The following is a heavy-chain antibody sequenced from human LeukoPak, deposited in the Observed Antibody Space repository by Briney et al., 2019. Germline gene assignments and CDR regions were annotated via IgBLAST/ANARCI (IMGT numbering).Heavy chain of an antibody. V-gene: IGHV3-13*01. CDR1: GFTFSSYA. D-gene: IGHD1-26*01. CDR3: ARQMQSHGNFDS. Sequence: GSLRLSCAASGFTFSSYAMSWVRQAPGKGLEWVSALGIAGDTFYPGSVKGRFTISREDARNSLYLQMNSLRAEDTAMYYCARQMQSHGNFDSWGQGTLVTVSS. J-gene: IGHJ4*02. CDR2: LGIAGDT.